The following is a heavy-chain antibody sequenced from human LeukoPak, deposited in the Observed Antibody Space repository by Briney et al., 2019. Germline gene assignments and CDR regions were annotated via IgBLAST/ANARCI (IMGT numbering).Heavy chain of an antibody. Sequence: GGTLRLSCAASGFMFRNHGMNWVRRAPGKGLEWLSTISGSGDNTYYADSVKGRFTVSRDNSKNTLYLQMNSLRVEDTAMYYCAKGAYYADWGQGTLVTVSS. CDR3: AKGAYYAD. V-gene: IGHV3-23*01. J-gene: IGHJ4*02. D-gene: IGHD3-3*01. CDR2: ISGSGDNT. CDR1: GFMFRNHG.